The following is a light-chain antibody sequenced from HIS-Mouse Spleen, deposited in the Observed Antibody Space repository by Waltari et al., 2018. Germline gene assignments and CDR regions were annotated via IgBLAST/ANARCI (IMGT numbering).Light chain of an antibody. J-gene: IGLJ1*01. CDR1: SSDVGGYNY. CDR2: DVS. Sequence: QSALTKPASVSGSPGQSITIPCTGTSSDVGGYNYVPWYQQHPGKAPKLMIYDVSNRPSGVSNRFSGSKSGNTASLTISGLQAEDEADYYCSSYTSSSTYVFGTGTKVTVL. CDR3: SSYTSSSTYV. V-gene: IGLV2-14*03.